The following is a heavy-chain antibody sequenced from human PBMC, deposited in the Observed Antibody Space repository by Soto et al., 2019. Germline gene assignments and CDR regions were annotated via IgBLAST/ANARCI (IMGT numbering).Heavy chain of an antibody. CDR2: MSHSGGT. V-gene: IGHV4-61*01. Sequence: TLSLTCAVYGGFVSSGNYYWSWIRQPPGKGLEWIGEMSHSGGTHFNPSLKSRVTISVDTSKNQFSLKLSSVTAADTAVYYCARGDNWFDDWGQGTLVTVSS. D-gene: IGHD2-21*01. CDR3: ARGDNWFDD. CDR1: GGFVSSGNYY. J-gene: IGHJ5*02.